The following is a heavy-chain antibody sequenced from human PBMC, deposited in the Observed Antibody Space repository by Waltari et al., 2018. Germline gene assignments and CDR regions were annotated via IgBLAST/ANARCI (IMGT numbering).Heavy chain of an antibody. CDR1: GGSISSYY. CDR3: ARVGAAKDHNWFDP. Sequence: QVQLQESGPGLVKPSETLSLTCTVSGGSISSYYWSWIRQPPGKGLEWIGYIYYSGSTYYNPSLKSRVTISVDTSKNQFSLKLSSVTAADTAVYYCARVGAAKDHNWFDPWGQGTLVTVSS. V-gene: IGHV4-59*08. CDR2: IYYSGST. J-gene: IGHJ5*02. D-gene: IGHD1-26*01.